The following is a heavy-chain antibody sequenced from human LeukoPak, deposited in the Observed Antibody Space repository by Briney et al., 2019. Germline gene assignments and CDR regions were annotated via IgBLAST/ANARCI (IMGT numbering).Heavy chain of an antibody. Sequence: PGGSLRLSCAASGFSFSTYGMFWVRQAPGKGLEWVGVVSYDGSKQYYADSVKGRFPISRDNSKNTLYLQMDSLRAEDTAVYYCAKGEFWTGIGEFFLYWGQGTLVTVSS. D-gene: IGHD3/OR15-3a*01. V-gene: IGHV3-33*06. J-gene: IGHJ1*01. CDR3: AKGEFWTGIGEFFLY. CDR2: VSYDGSKQ. CDR1: GFSFSTYG.